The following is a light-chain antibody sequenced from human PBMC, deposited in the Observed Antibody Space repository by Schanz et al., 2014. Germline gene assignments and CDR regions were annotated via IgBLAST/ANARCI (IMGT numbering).Light chain of an antibody. CDR3: CSYAGGYLRV. V-gene: IGLV2-14*01. Sequence: QSALTQPASVSGSPGQSITISCTGTSSDVGGYNYVSWYQQHPGKAPKFMIYEVSKRPSGVSDRFSGSKSGNTASLTISGLQGEDEADYYCCSYAGGYLRVFGGGTKLTVL. CDR1: SSDVGGYNY. J-gene: IGLJ3*02. CDR2: EVS.